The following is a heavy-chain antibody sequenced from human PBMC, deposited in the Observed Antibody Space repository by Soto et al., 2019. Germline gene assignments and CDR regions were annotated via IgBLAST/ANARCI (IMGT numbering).Heavy chain of an antibody. D-gene: IGHD6-13*01. J-gene: IGHJ6*02. V-gene: IGHV4-4*07. CDR2: IYASGST. Sequence: SETLSLTCTVSGASISRYYWNWIRQPAGKGLEWIGRIYASGSTNYNPSLKSRVTMSVDTSKNQFSLNLRSVTAADTAVYYCAGIGARIYYGMDVWGQGTTVTVSS. CDR3: AGIGARIYYGMDV. CDR1: GASISRYY.